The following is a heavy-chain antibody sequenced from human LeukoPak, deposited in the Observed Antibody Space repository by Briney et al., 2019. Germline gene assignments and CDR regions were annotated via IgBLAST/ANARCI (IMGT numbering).Heavy chain of an antibody. D-gene: IGHD6-6*01. CDR1: GGSISSGNYS. J-gene: IGHJ4*02. V-gene: IGHV4-31*11. Sequence: PSQTLSLTCAVSGGSISSGNYSWSWICQHPGKGLEWIGYIYYSGSTYYNPSLKSRVTISVDTSKNQFSLKLSSVTAADTAVYYCARVDRPKSFDYWGQGTLVTVSS. CDR2: IYYSGST. CDR3: ARVDRPKSFDY.